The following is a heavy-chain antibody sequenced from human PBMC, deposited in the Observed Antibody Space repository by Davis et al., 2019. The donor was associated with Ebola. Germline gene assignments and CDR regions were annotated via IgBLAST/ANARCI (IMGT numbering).Heavy chain of an antibody. CDR1: GFTFSSYE. CDR2: EQYDGSNQ. V-gene: IGHV3-30*02. CDR3: AKRENPGSAVPGPY. D-gene: IGHD6-19*01. Sequence: GESLKISCVASGFTFSSYEMNWVRQAPGKGLEWVAFEQYDGSNQYYADSVKGRFTLSRDNSKNTLYLQMNSLRADDTAVYYCAKRENPGSAVPGPYWGQGTLVTVSS. J-gene: IGHJ4*02.